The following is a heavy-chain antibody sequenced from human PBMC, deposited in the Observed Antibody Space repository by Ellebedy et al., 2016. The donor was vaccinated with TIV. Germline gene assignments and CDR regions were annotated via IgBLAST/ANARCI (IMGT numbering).Heavy chain of an antibody. V-gene: IGHV3-23*01. Sequence: GESLKISXAASGFTFSNYAMTWVRQAPGKGLEWVSGISGSGSTTYYADSVKGRFTISRDNSKNTLYLQMDSLRVEDTAVYYCARSDWFDPWGQGTLVTVSS. CDR3: ARSDWFDP. J-gene: IGHJ5*02. CDR1: GFTFSNYA. CDR2: ISGSGSTT.